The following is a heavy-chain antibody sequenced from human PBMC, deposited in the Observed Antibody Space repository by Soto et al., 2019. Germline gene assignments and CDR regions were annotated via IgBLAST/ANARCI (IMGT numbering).Heavy chain of an antibody. CDR1: GFAFNNYA. CDR3: AKDPHDGSCSYQRGIFDY. Sequence: EVELLESGGGLVQPGGSLRLSCAASGFAFNNYAVTWVRQAPGKGLEWLSAISGSGDTTRYADSVKGRFTISRDNSKKTLYRQINSLRAVDTAVYYCAKDPHDGSCSYQRGIFDYWGHGTLVTVSS. V-gene: IGHV3-23*01. D-gene: IGHD3-10*01. J-gene: IGHJ4*01. CDR2: ISGSGDTT.